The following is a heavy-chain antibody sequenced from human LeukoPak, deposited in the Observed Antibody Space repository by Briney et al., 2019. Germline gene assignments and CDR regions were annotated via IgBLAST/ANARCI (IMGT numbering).Heavy chain of an antibody. J-gene: IGHJ4*02. Sequence: GGSLRLSCAASGFTFSNYWMSWVRQAPGTGLEWVANIKQDGSDRNYVTSVRGRFTISRDNAESSLYLQMNSLRVEDTAVYYCVRNLAVAGTCFDSWGQGTLVTVSS. V-gene: IGHV3-7*03. CDR3: VRNLAVAGTCFDS. CDR2: IKQDGSDR. CDR1: GFTFSNYW. D-gene: IGHD6-19*01.